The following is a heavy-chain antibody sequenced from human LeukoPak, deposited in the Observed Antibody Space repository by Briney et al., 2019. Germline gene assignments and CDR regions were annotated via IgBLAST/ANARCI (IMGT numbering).Heavy chain of an antibody. V-gene: IGHV1-69*05. J-gene: IGHJ2*01. CDR1: RATFSSYA. Sequence: GASVKVSYKVTRATFSSYAISWARQAPGQGLEWMGRIIPIFGTANYAQKFQGRVTITTDESTSTAYMELSSLRSEDTAVYYCARDTRYFDLWGRGTLVTVSS. CDR2: IIPIFGTA. CDR3: ARDTRYFDL.